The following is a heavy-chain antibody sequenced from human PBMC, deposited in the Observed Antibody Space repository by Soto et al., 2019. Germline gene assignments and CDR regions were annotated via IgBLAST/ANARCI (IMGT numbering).Heavy chain of an antibody. J-gene: IGHJ4*02. D-gene: IGHD3-22*01. CDR2: IVIGRGNT. CDR3: AADLYDSSDVKDLGVY. V-gene: IGHV1-58*01. Sequence: ASVKVSCKASGFTFTSSAVQWVRQARGQRLEWIGWIVIGRGNTNYAQKFQERVTITGDMSTSTAYMELSSLRSEDTAVYYCAADLYDSSDVKDLGVYWGRGTLVTVSS. CDR1: GFTFTSSA.